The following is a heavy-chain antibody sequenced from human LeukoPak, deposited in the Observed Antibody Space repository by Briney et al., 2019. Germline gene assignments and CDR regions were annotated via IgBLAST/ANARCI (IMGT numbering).Heavy chain of an antibody. J-gene: IGHJ4*02. Sequence: ASVKVSCKASGSTFSSYDINWVRQATGQGLEWMGWMNPNSGDTGYTPRFQGRVTMTRDTSISTAYMELSSLRSEDTAVYYCARDDPVVGATGYWGQGTLVTVSS. CDR2: MNPNSGDT. V-gene: IGHV1-8*02. CDR1: GSTFSSYD. CDR3: ARDDPVVGATGY. D-gene: IGHD1-26*01.